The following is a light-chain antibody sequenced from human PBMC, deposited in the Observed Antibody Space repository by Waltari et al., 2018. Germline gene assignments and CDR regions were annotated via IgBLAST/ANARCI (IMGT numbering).Light chain of an antibody. J-gene: IGLJ2*01. CDR1: SSNIGAGYA. Sequence: QAVLPQPPSVSGAPGQRVTISCPGRSSNIGAGYAVNRYQEVPGNAPKPLIYGNNNRPSGVPDRFSGSKSGTSASLAITGLQAEDEADYYCQSYDTTLSGSAFGGGTKLTVL. CDR3: QSYDTTLSGSA. CDR2: GNN. V-gene: IGLV1-40*01.